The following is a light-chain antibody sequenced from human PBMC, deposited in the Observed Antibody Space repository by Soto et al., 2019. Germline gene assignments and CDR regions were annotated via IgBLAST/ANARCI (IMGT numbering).Light chain of an antibody. Sequence: QSVLTQPASVSGSPGQTVTISCTGTRGKIGNSYVSWYQQVPGTNPTLLIYYNNERPPGIPDRCSGSKTGTSATLGITGLQPGDEADYYCVAWDSGLNGVLFGGGTKLTVL. J-gene: IGLJ3*02. V-gene: IGLV1-51*01. CDR3: VAWDSGLNGVL. CDR1: RGKIGNSY. CDR2: YNN.